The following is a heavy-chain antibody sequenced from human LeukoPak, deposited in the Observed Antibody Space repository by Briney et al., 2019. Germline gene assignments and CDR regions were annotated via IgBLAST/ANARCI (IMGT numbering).Heavy chain of an antibody. D-gene: IGHD3-10*01. CDR3: ARDMVRGVKLADY. Sequence: PRASVKVSCKASGYTFTGYYMHWVRQAPGQGLEWMGWINPNSGGTNYAQKFQGRVTMTRDTSISTAYMELSRLRSDDTALYYCARDMVRGVKLADYWGQGTLVTVSS. J-gene: IGHJ4*02. CDR2: INPNSGGT. CDR1: GYTFTGYY. V-gene: IGHV1-2*02.